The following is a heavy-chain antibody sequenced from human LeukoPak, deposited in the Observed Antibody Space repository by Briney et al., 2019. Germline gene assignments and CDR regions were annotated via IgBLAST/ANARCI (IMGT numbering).Heavy chain of an antibody. CDR3: ARAPRGRDGYNPYYFDY. CDR2: ISASGDVT. V-gene: IGHV3-23*01. D-gene: IGHD5-24*01. J-gene: IGHJ4*02. Sequence: GGSLRLSCAASGFTFSKFPMGWVRQAPGRGLEWVSAISASGDVTFYADSLRGRFTISRDNSKSTLYLQMNGLRAEDTAVYYCARAPRGRDGYNPYYFDYWGQGTLVTFSS. CDR1: GFTFSKFP.